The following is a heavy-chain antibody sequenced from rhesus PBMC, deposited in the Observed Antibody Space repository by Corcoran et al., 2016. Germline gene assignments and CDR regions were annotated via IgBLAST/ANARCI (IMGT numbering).Heavy chain of an antibody. CDR2: ISNGGGST. CDR1: GFPFSAYA. CDR3: VRAIGY. V-gene: IGHV3-178*01. J-gene: IGHJ4*01. Sequence: EVRLVESGGGLAKPGGSLRLPCAASGFPFSAYALDGVRQAPGKGLEWVSRISNGGGSTWYVDSVKDRFTISRENANNILYLQMDSLRAEDTAVYFCVRAIGYWGQGVLVTVSS.